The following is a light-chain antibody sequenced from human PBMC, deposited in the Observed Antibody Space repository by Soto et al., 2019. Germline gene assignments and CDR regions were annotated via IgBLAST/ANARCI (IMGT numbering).Light chain of an antibody. CDR1: QSISSW. CDR2: KAS. J-gene: IGKJ1*01. CDR3: QQLGT. V-gene: IGKV1-5*03. Sequence: DIQMTQSPSTLSASVGDRVTITCRASQSISSWLAWYQQKPGKAPKLLIYKASSLESGVPSRFSGSGSGTEFTLTLSSLQPDDFATYYCQQLGTFGQGTKVDIK.